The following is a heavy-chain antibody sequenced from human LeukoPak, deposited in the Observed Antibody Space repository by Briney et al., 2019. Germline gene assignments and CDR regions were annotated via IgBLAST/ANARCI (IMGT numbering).Heavy chain of an antibody. V-gene: IGHV4-31*03. D-gene: IGHD6-6*01. CDR3: ARDSHRYSSSSHLGY. CDR2: IYYSGST. J-gene: IGHJ4*02. Sequence: PSETLSLTCTVSGGSISSGGYYWSWIRQHPGKGLEWIGYIYYSGSTYYNPSLKSRVTISVDTSKNQFSLKLSSVTAADTAVYYCARDSHRYSSSSHLGYWGQGTLVTVSS. CDR1: GGSISSGGYY.